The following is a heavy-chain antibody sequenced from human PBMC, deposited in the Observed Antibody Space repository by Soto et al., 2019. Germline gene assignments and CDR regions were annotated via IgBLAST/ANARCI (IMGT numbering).Heavy chain of an antibody. V-gene: IGHV3-23*01. CDR3: AKGQYSSSWYFDY. Sequence: PGGSLRLSCGASGFTFGGYAVSWVRQAPGKGLEWVSAISGSGGSTYYADSVKGRFTISRDNSKNTLYLQMNSLRAEDTAVYYCAKGQYSSSWYFDYWGQGTLVTVSS. CDR2: ISGSGGST. CDR1: GFTFGGYA. D-gene: IGHD6-13*01. J-gene: IGHJ4*02.